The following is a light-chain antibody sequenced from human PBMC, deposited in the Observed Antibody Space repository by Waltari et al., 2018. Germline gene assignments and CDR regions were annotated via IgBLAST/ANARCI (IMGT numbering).Light chain of an antibody. CDR1: KSISSTY. CDR2: GES. J-gene: IGKJ2*01. Sequence: EIVLTQSPGTLSLSPGERATLSCRASKSISSTYLAWYQQKPGQAPRLLIYGESRRATGIPDRLRGSGSGTDFTLSISRLEPEDFAVYYCQQGGGPLRFTFGQGTKLEIK. CDR3: QQGGGPLRFT. V-gene: IGKV3-20*01.